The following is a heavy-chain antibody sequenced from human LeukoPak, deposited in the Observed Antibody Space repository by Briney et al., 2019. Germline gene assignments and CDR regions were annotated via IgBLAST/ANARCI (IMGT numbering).Heavy chain of an antibody. J-gene: IGHJ3*02. D-gene: IGHD2-21*02. Sequence: SETLSLTCTVSGGSISSYYWSWIQQPPGKGLEWIGYIYYSGSTNYNPSLKSRVTISVDTSKNQFSLKLSSVTAADTAVYYCARAPCGGDCYFRVAAFDIWGQGTMVTVSS. CDR2: IYYSGST. CDR3: ARAPCGGDCYFRVAAFDI. CDR1: GGSISSYY. V-gene: IGHV4-59*01.